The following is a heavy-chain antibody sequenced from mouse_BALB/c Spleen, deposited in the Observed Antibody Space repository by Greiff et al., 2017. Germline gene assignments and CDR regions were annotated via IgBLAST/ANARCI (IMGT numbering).Heavy chain of an antibody. CDR3: ARDGRITTVVARLWWYFDV. Sequence: VKLMESGPGLVAPSQSLSITCTVSGFSLTSYGVHWVRQPPGKGLEWLGVIWAGGSTNYNSALMSRLSISKDNSKSQVFLKMNSLQTDDTAMYYCARDGRITTVVARLWWYFDVWGAGTTVTVSS. D-gene: IGHD1-1*01. CDR2: IWAGGST. CDR1: GFSLTSYG. J-gene: IGHJ1*01. V-gene: IGHV2-9*02.